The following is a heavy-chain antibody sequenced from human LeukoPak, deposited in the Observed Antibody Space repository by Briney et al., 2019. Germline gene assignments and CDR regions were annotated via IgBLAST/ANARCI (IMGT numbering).Heavy chain of an antibody. CDR3: ARVGYYYYYGMDV. Sequence: SETLSLTCTVSGVSISSYYWSWIRQPPGKGLEWLGYIYYSGSTNYNPYLKSRVTIAVDTSKNQFSLKLSSVTAADTAVYYCARVGYYYYYGMDVWGQGTTVTVSS. J-gene: IGHJ6*02. CDR2: IYYSGST. D-gene: IGHD1-26*01. CDR1: GVSISSYY. V-gene: IGHV4-59*01.